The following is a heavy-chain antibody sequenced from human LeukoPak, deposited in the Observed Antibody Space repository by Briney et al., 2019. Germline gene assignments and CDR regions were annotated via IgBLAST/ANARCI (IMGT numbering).Heavy chain of an antibody. CDR3: AASFEGYCSSTSCYRGGNWFDP. CDR2: MNPNSGNT. J-gene: IGHJ5*02. Sequence: ASVKVSCKASGYTFTSYDINWVRQATGQGLEWMGWMNPNSGNTGYAQKFQGRVTITRNTSISTAYMELSSLRSEDTAVYYCAASFEGYCSSTSCYRGGNWFDPWGQGTLVTVSS. D-gene: IGHD2-2*02. V-gene: IGHV1-8*03. CDR1: GYTFTSYD.